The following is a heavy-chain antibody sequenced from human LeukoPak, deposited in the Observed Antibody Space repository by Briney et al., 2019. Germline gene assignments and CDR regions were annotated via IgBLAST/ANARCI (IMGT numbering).Heavy chain of an antibody. Sequence: GRSLRLSCAASGFTFSSYGMHWVRQAPGKGLEWVAVIWYDGSNKYYTDSVKGRFTISRDNSKNTLYLQMSSLRAEDTAVYYCAKDRGRYYDSSGYYWGYYFDSWGQGILVTVS. CDR1: GFTFSSYG. D-gene: IGHD3-22*01. CDR2: IWYDGSNK. J-gene: IGHJ4*02. V-gene: IGHV3-33*06. CDR3: AKDRGRYYDSSGYYWGYYFDS.